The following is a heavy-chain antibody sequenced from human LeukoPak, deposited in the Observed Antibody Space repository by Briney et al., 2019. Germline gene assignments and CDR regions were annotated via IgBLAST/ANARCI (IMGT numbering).Heavy chain of an antibody. V-gene: IGHV4-34*01. J-gene: IGHJ5*02. CDR2: INHSGST. D-gene: IGHD2-2*01. CDR1: GGSFSGYY. CDR3: ARFYCSSTSCQDWFDP. Sequence: SETLSLTCAVYGGSFSGYYWSWIRQPPGKGLEWMGEINHSGSTNYNPSLKSRVTISVDTSKNQFSLKLSSVTAADTAVYYCARFYCSSTSCQDWFDPWGQGTLVTVSS.